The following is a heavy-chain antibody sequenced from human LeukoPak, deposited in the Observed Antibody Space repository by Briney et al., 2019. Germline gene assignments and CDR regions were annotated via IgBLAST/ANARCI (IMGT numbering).Heavy chain of an antibody. V-gene: IGHV3-21*01. CDR1: GFTFSTFA. CDR3: ARALKGLRRRIGGTTTFEYYYYMDV. J-gene: IGHJ6*03. D-gene: IGHD1-26*01. CDR2: IFPSGGEI. Sequence: GGTLRLSCAASGFTFSTFAMIWVRQPPGKGLEWVSSIFPSGGEIHYADSVRGRFTISRDNGKNSLYLQMNSLRAEDTAVYYCARALKGLRRRIGGTTTFEYYYYMDVWGKGTTVTISS.